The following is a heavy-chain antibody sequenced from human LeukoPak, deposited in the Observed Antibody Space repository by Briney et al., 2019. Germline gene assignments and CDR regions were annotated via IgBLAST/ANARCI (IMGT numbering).Heavy chain of an antibody. D-gene: IGHD6-6*01. V-gene: IGHV4-34*01. Sequence: SETLSLTCAVYGRSFSGYYWSWIRQPPGKGLEWIGEINHSGSTNYNPSLKSRVTISVDTSKNQFSLKLSSVTAADTAVYYCASSIAAPFDYWGQGTLVTVSS. CDR3: ASSIAAPFDY. CDR1: GRSFSGYY. J-gene: IGHJ4*02. CDR2: INHSGST.